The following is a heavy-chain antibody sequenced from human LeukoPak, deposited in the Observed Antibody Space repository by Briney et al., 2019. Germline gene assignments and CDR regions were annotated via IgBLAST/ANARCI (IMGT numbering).Heavy chain of an antibody. Sequence: GGSLRLSCAASGFTFSSYGMHWVRQAPGKGLEWVAVIWYDGSNKYYADSVKGRFTTSRDNSKDTLYLQMNSLRAEDTAVYYCARAPVGALYYFDYWGQGTLVTVSS. J-gene: IGHJ4*02. CDR3: ARAPVGALYYFDY. CDR2: IWYDGSNK. CDR1: GFTFSSYG. D-gene: IGHD1-26*01. V-gene: IGHV3-33*01.